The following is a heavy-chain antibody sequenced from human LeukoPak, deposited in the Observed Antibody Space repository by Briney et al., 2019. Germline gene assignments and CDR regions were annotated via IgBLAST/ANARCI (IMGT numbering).Heavy chain of an antibody. CDR3: ARARGGRGAFDI. Sequence: GGSLRLSCAASGFTFNSYGMHWVRQAPGKGLEWVGVISYDGSNKYYADSVKGRFTISRDNSKNTLYLQMNSLRAEDTAVYCCARARGGRGAFDIWGQGTMVTVSS. D-gene: IGHD3-10*01. CDR1: GFTFNSYG. CDR2: ISYDGSNK. J-gene: IGHJ3*02. V-gene: IGHV3-30*19.